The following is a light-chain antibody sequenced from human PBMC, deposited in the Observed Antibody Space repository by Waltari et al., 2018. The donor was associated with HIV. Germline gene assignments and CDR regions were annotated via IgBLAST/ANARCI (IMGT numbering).Light chain of an antibody. Sequence: DIQMNQSTSSLSAPVGARVSLTCRTSQSISNYLNWYQQKIGEAPNLLIHAASSLQSGVPSRFSGSGSGTDFTLTIRNLQPEDFATYYCQQSYSTPYTFGQGTKLQIK. CDR1: QSISNY. CDR3: QQSYSTPYT. CDR2: AAS. V-gene: IGKV1-39*01. J-gene: IGKJ2*01.